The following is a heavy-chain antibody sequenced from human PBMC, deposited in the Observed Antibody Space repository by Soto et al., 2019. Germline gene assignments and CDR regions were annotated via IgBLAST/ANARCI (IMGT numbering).Heavy chain of an antibody. CDR3: ARDTKLLTYYYVSGSSQKYTMDV. Sequence: GGSLRLSFAASGFTFSNAWMSWVRQAPGEGLEWVGRTRNKRNSYTTEYAASVKGRFTVSRDDSKISVYLQMNSLRAEDTAVYYCARDTKLLTYYYVSGSSQKYTMDVWGQGTTVTVSS. CDR1: GFTFSNAW. D-gene: IGHD3-10*01. CDR2: TRNKRNSYTT. J-gene: IGHJ6*02. V-gene: IGHV3-72*01.